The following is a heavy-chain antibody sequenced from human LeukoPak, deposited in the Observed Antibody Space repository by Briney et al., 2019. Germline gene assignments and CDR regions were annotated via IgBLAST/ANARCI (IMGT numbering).Heavy chain of an antibody. CDR1: GGSISSGGYY. CDR2: IYYSGST. CDR3: ARDNSRAAAGFDY. D-gene: IGHD6-13*01. Sequence: KPSETLSLTCTVSGGSISSGGYYWSWIRQHPGKGLEWIGYIYYSGSTYYNPSLKSRVTISVDTSKNQFSLKLSSVTAADTAVYYCARDNSRAAAGFDYWGQGTLVTVSS. J-gene: IGHJ4*02. V-gene: IGHV4-31*03.